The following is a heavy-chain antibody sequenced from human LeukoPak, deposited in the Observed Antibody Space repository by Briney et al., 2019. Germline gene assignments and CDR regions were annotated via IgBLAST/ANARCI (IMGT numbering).Heavy chain of an antibody. D-gene: IGHD4-17*01. CDR1: RFIFSNYA. CDR3: ARDRYGDYSFDY. CDR2: ITGSGDST. Sequence: GGSLRLSCAASRFIFSNYAMDSVRQPPGRGLQWVAGITGSGDSTCYADSVKGRFTISRDNSKNMLYLEMNSLRDEDTADYYCARDRYGDYSFDYWGQGILVTVSS. V-gene: IGHV3-23*01. J-gene: IGHJ4*02.